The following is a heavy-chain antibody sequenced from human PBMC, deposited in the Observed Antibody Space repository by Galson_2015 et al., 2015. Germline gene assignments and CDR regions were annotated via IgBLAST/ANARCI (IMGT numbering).Heavy chain of an antibody. V-gene: IGHV3-7*04. CDR3: ARAIFQYYDFWRGVCYSDY. CDR2: IKQDGSEK. D-gene: IGHD3-3*01. Sequence: SLRLSCAASGFTFSSYWMSWVRQAPGKGLEWVANIKQDGSEKYYVDSVKGRFTISRDNAKNSLYLQMNSLRAEDTAVYYCARAIFQYYDFWRGVCYSDYWGQGALVSASS. J-gene: IGHJ4*02. CDR1: GFTFSSYW.